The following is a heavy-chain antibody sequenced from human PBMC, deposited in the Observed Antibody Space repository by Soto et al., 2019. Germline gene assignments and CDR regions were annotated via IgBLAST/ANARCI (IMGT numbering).Heavy chain of an antibody. CDR3: ARHICPVPVGYYFDMVF. V-gene: IGHV4-39*01. CDR2: IYYSGYT. Sequence: PSETLSLTCTVSGGSISSSSYYWGWIRQPPGKGLEWIGSIYYSGYTYYNPSLTSRVTISVDTSKNQFSLKLSSVTAADTAVYYCARHICPVPVGYYFDMVFWGQGTTVTV. D-gene: IGHD3-9*01. J-gene: IGHJ6*02. CDR1: GGSISSSSYY.